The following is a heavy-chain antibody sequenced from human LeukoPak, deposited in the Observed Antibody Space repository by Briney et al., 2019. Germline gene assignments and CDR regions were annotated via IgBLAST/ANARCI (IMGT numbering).Heavy chain of an antibody. Sequence: PGGSLRLSCTVSGFTVSSNSMSWVRQAPGKGLEWVSFIYSGTIHYSDSVKGRFTISRDNAKNSLYLQMDSLRVDDTAVYYCARDKVSGPTLLDYWGQGTLVTVSS. D-gene: IGHD5/OR15-5a*01. CDR2: IYSGTI. CDR3: ARDKVSGPTLLDY. J-gene: IGHJ4*02. V-gene: IGHV3-53*01. CDR1: GFTVSSNS.